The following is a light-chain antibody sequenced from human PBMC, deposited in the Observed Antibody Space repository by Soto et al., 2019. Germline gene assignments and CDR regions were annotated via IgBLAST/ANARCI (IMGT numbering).Light chain of an antibody. CDR1: QTVSSTY. CDR2: DSS. V-gene: IGKV3-20*01. Sequence: EIVLTQSPGTWSLSPGVRATLSCRTSQTVSSTYFAWYQQRPGQAPRLLFSDSSTRATGIPDRFSCSGSGREFTLTISRLEPEDSAVYYCQQFGSSPITFGPGTRL. CDR3: QQFGSSPIT. J-gene: IGKJ5*01.